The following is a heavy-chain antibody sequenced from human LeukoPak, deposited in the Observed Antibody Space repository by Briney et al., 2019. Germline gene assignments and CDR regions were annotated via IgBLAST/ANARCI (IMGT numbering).Heavy chain of an antibody. J-gene: IGHJ5*02. Sequence: GVSVKVSCKASGYTFTSYGISWVRQAPGQGLEWMGWISAYNGNTNYAQKLQGRVTMTTDTSTSTAYMELRSLRSDDTAVYYCARVSAADLYNWFDPWGQGTLVTVSS. CDR1: GYTFTSYG. CDR3: ARVSAADLYNWFDP. V-gene: IGHV1-18*01. CDR2: ISAYNGNT. D-gene: IGHD6-13*01.